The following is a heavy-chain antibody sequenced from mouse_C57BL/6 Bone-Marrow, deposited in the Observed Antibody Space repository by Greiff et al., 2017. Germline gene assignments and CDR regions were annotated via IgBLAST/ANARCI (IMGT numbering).Heavy chain of an antibody. CDR1: GYTFTSYD. CDR3: ARDLTTVVANYAMDY. D-gene: IGHD1-1*01. CDR2: IYPRDGST. J-gene: IGHJ4*01. V-gene: IGHV1-85*01. Sequence: VKLQESGPELVKPGASVKLSCKASGYTFTSYDINWVKQRPGQGLEWIGWIYPRDGSTKYNEKFKGKATLTVDTSSSTAYMELHSLTSEDSAVYLCARDLTTVVANYAMDYWGQGTSVTVSS.